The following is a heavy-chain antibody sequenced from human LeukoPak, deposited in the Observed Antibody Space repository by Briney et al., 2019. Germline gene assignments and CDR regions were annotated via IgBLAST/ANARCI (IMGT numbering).Heavy chain of an antibody. CDR3: ARVDTAMVTVYYYYMDV. V-gene: IGHV3-48*03. J-gene: IGHJ6*03. CDR2: ISSSGSTI. Sequence: PGGSLRLSCAASGFTFSSYEMNWVRQAPGKGLEGVSYISSSGSTIYYADSVKGRFTISRDNDKNSLYLQMNSLRAEDTAVYYCARVDTAMVTVYYYYMDVWGKGTTVTVSS. CDR1: GFTFSSYE. D-gene: IGHD5-18*01.